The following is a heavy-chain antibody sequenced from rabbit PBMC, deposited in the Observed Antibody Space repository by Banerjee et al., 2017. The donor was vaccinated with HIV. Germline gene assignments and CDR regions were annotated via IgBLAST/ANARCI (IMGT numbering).Heavy chain of an antibody. D-gene: IGHD4-1*01. J-gene: IGHJ4*01. V-gene: IGHV1S40*01. CDR3: ARDLSTSGWSDFAL. CDR2: IYAGSSGST. Sequence: QSLEESGGDLVKPGASLTLTCTASGFTISSSYYMYWVRQAPGKGLEWIGCIYAGSSGSTYYANWAKGRFTVSKTSSTTVTLQMTSLTAADTATYFCARDLSTSGWSDFALWGPGTLVTVS. CDR1: GFTISSSYY.